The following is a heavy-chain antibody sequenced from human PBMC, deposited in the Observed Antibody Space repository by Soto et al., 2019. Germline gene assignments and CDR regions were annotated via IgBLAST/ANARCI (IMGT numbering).Heavy chain of an antibody. CDR2: INPSGGST. CDR3: ARNDKSGLDY. D-gene: IGHD1-1*01. V-gene: IGHV1-46*01. CDR1: GYSFTTYN. Sequence: ASVKVSCKAPGYSFTTYNMHWVRQAPGQGLEWMGMINPSGGSTSYAQKFQCRVTMTRDTSTSTVYMELSSLRSEDTAVYYCARNDKSGLDYWGQGTLVTVSS. J-gene: IGHJ4*02.